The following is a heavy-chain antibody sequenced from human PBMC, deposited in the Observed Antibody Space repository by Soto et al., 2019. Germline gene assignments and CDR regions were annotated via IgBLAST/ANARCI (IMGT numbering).Heavy chain of an antibody. CDR2: IYHSGST. J-gene: IGHJ6*02. CDR3: ARVSTVVFYYYGMDV. Sequence: SETLSLTCAVSGGSISSSNWWSWVRQPPGKGLEWIGEIYHSGSTNYNPSLKSRVTISVDTSKNQFSLKLSSVTAADTAVYYCARVSTVVFYYYGMDVWGQGTTVTVSS. D-gene: IGHD2-15*01. V-gene: IGHV4-4*02. CDR1: GGSISSSNW.